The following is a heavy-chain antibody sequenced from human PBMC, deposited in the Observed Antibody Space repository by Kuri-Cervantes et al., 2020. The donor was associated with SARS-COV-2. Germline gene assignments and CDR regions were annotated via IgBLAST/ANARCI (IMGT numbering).Heavy chain of an antibody. J-gene: IGHJ4*02. CDR2: FYSTGVT. D-gene: IGHD1-26*01. CDR3: VRDNILFSGSGFDS. V-gene: IGHV4-59*01. CDR1: GGSINDYY. Sequence: SETLSLTCSVSGGSINDYYWGWIRQPPGKGLEWIGYFYSTGVTNYDPSLKTRVTISTDKSKNQLSLKLTSVTAADTAVYYCVRDNILFSGSGFDSWGQGALVTVSS.